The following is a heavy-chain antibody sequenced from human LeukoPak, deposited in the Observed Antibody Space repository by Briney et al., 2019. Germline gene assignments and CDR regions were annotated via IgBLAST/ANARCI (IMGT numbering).Heavy chain of an antibody. Sequence: GGSLRLSCAASGFTFSSYAMSWVRQAPGKGLEWVAVISYDGSNKYYADSVKGRFTISRDNSKNTLYLQMNSLRAEDTAVYYCARVGEYNWNYYYYMDVWGKGTTVTVSS. J-gene: IGHJ6*03. V-gene: IGHV3-30-3*01. CDR1: GFTFSSYA. D-gene: IGHD1-20*01. CDR3: ARVGEYNWNYYYYMDV. CDR2: ISYDGSNK.